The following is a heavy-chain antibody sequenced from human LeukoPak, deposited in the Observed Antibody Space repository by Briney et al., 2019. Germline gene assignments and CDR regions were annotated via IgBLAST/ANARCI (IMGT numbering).Heavy chain of an antibody. CDR3: ARDLRGFGDYFDY. CDR1: GYTFSDYY. V-gene: IGHV1-2*02. Sequence: ASVKVSCRASGYTFSDYYVYWVRQAPGQGLEWMGWINPASGGTNYAPKFQGSVTMTRDTSISTAYMELNRLTSDDTAVYYCARDLRGFGDYFDYWGQGTLVTVSS. D-gene: IGHD3-10*01. CDR2: INPASGGT. J-gene: IGHJ4*02.